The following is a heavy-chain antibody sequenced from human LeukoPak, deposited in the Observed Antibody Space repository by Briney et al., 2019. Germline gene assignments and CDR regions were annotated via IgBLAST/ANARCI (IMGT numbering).Heavy chain of an antibody. J-gene: IGHJ4*02. V-gene: IGHV5-51*01. D-gene: IGHD3-3*01. CDR1: GYSFTSYW. Sequence: GESLKISCKGSGYSFTSYWIGWVRQMPGKGLEWMGIIYPGDSDTRYSPSSQGQVTTSADKSISTAYLQWSSLKASDTAVYYCASTSYDFRSGYLYWGQGTLVTVSS. CDR2: IYPGDSDT. CDR3: ASTSYDFRSGYLY.